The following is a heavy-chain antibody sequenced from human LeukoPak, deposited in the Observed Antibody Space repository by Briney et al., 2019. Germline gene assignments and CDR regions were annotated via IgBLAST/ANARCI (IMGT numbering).Heavy chain of an antibody. CDR1: GFTFSSFG. D-gene: IGHD3-22*01. Sequence: GGSLRLSCAASGFTFSSFGMHWVRQAPGKGLEWVAFIRYDGSNKYYADSVKGRFTISRDNSKNTLYLQIDSLRLEDTATYYCAKLEGSHDSSGYYLYDWFDPWGQGTLVTVSS. V-gene: IGHV3-30*02. J-gene: IGHJ5*02. CDR2: IRYDGSNK. CDR3: AKLEGSHDSSGYYLYDWFDP.